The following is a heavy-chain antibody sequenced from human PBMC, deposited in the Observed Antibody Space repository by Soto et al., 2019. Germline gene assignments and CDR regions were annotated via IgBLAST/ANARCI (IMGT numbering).Heavy chain of an antibody. CDR2: INAGNGNT. CDR1: GSTLPSYG. CDR3: ARAIAVAGNNWFDP. V-gene: IGHV1-3*01. J-gene: IGHJ5*02. Sequence: DSVKFSCTTCGSTLPSYGMHCVRQAPGQRLEWMGWINAGNGNTKYSQKFQGRVTITRDTSASTAYMELSSLRSEDTAVYYCARAIAVAGNNWFDPWGQGTLVTVSS. D-gene: IGHD6-19*01.